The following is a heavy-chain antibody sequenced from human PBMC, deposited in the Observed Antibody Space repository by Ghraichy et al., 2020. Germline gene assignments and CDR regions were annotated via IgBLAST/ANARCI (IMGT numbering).Heavy chain of an antibody. J-gene: IGHJ6*02. D-gene: IGHD4-23*01. CDR2: ITSSGRTI. CDR1: GFPFSSYS. V-gene: IGHV3-48*02. CDR3: ARGSTVVRFYYYDGMGV. Sequence: GGSLRLSCVGSGFPFSSYSFNWVRQSPGKGLEWVSYITSSGRTIFYADSVRGRFTISRDNAQNSLYLQMNSLRDEDTAVYYCARGSTVVRFYYYDGMGVWGQGTTVTVSS.